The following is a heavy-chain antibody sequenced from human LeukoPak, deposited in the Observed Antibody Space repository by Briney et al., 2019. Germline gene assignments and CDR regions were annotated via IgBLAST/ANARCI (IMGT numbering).Heavy chain of an antibody. V-gene: IGHV3-30*18. CDR2: ISYDGSNK. CDR3: AKDAQDIVVVPAAIHYYYYYGMDV. J-gene: IGHJ6*02. D-gene: IGHD2-2*01. Sequence: PGGSLRLSCAASGFTFSSYGMHWVRQAPGKGLEWVAVISYDGSNKYYADSVKGRFTISRDNSKNTLYLQMNSLRAEDTAAYYCAKDAQDIVVVPAAIHYYYYYGMDVWGQGTTVTVSS. CDR1: GFTFSSYG.